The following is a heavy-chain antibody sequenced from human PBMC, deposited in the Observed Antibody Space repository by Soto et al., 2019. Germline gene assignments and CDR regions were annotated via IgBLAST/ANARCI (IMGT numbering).Heavy chain of an antibody. CDR3: ARGPITIAAAGTLDY. CDR2: INAGNGNT. D-gene: IGHD6-13*01. CDR1: GYTFTSYA. J-gene: IGHJ4*02. V-gene: IGHV1-3*01. Sequence: QVQLVQSGAEVKKPGASVKVSCKASGYTFTSYAMHWVRQAPGQRLEWMGWINAGNGNTKYSQKFQGRVTITRDTSASTAYMELSSLRSEDTAVYYCARGPITIAAAGTLDYWGQGTLVTVSS.